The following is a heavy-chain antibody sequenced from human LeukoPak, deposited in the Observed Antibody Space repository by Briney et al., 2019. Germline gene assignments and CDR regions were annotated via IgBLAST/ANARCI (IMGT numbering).Heavy chain of an antibody. Sequence: SETLSLTCAVYGGSFSGYYWSWIRQPPGKGLEWIGEINHSGSTNYNPSLKSRVTISVDTSKNQFSLKLSSVTAADTAVYYCARVKRTYYYGSGSYPPDYWGQGTLVTVSS. V-gene: IGHV4-34*01. CDR1: GGSFSGYY. CDR3: ARVKRTYYYGSGSYPPDY. J-gene: IGHJ4*02. D-gene: IGHD3-10*01. CDR2: INHSGST.